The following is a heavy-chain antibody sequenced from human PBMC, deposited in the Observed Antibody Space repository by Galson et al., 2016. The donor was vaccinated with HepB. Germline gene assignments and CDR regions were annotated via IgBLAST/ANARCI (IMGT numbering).Heavy chain of an antibody. J-gene: IGHJ5*02. D-gene: IGHD6-19*01. Sequence: SETLSLTCTVSGVSVSSMDNWWTWVRQAPGNRLQWVGEISESGSTNYNPSLKNRVTILMDKSSNALSLKLNSVTAADTAVYYCARLAVLADDVMAGWCDPWGQGTLVTVSS. CDR3: ARLAVLADDVMAGWCDP. CDR1: GVSVSSMDNW. V-gene: IGHV4-4*02. CDR2: ISESGST.